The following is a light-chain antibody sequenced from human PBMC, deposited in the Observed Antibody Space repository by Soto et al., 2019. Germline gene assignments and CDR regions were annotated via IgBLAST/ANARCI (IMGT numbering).Light chain of an antibody. CDR1: SSNIGAGYD. CDR3: QSYYSSLSGWV. V-gene: IGLV1-40*01. CDR2: GNS. J-gene: IGLJ3*02. Sequence: QSVLTQPPSVSGAPGQRDTISCTGSSSNIGAGYDVHWYQQLPGTAPKLLIYGNSNRPSGVPDRFSGSKSGTSASLAITGLQAEDEADYYCQSYYSSLSGWVFGGGTKLTVL.